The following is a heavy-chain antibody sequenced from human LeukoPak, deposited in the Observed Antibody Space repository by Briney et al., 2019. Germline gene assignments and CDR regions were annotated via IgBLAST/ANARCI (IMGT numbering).Heavy chain of an antibody. D-gene: IGHD3-22*01. CDR2: IKSKTDGGTT. Sequence: PGGSLRLSCAASGFTFSSYWMNWVRQAPGKGLEWVGRIKSKTDGGTTDYAAPVKGRFTISRDDSKNTLYPQMNSLKTEDTAVYYCSTTYYYDSSEGYWGQGTLVTVSS. CDR1: GFTFSSYW. CDR3: STTYYYDSSEGY. J-gene: IGHJ4*02. V-gene: IGHV3-15*07.